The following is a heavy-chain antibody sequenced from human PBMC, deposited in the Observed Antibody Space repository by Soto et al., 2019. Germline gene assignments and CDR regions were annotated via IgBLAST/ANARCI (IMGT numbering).Heavy chain of an antibody. CDR2: IYATGDT. V-gene: IGHV4-4*07. J-gene: IGHJ5*02. CDR3: VRDGTKNLRDRFEP. CDR1: GASLSRYY. Sequence: SETLSLTCNVSGASLSRYYWSWIRQPPGKGLEWIGRIYATGDTDYNPSLKSRISMSVDMSKKQFSLTLRSVTAADTAIYYCVRDGTKNLRDRFEPWGRGILVTVSS. D-gene: IGHD1-26*01.